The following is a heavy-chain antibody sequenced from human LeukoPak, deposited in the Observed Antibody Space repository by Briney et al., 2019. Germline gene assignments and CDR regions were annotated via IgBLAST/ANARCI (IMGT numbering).Heavy chain of an antibody. Sequence: ASVKVSCKAFGYTLTGYYMHWVRQAPGQGLEWMGRINPTSGGTKYPQKFQGRVTMTRDTSISTAYMELIRLRSDDTAIYYCARIAVAGDYYYGMDVWGQGTTVTVSS. J-gene: IGHJ6*02. CDR3: ARIAVAGDYYYGMDV. CDR2: INPTSGGT. CDR1: GYTLTGYY. V-gene: IGHV1-2*02. D-gene: IGHD6-19*01.